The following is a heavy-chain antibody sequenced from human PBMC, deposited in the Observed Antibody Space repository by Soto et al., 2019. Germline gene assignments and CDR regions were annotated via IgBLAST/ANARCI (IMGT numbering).Heavy chain of an antibody. CDR1: GFTVSSKY. V-gene: IGHV3-66*01. D-gene: IGHD2-15*01. Sequence: EVHLVESGGGLVQPGGSLRLSCAASGFTVSSKYMSWVRQAPGKGLEWVSLIQSGGPTYYADSVKGRFTISRYNSEKTPHLQMDSLRAEDTAVYYCARDDVLCDGGRCYGVPLAVWGKGPTVTASS. CDR3: ARDDVLCDGGRCYGVPLAV. J-gene: IGHJ6*04. CDR2: IQSGGPT.